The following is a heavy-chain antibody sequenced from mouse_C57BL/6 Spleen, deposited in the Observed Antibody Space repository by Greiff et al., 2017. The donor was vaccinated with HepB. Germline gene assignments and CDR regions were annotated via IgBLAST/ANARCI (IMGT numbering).Heavy chain of an antibody. CDR2: IYWDDDK. Sequence: QVQLKESGPGILQSSQTLSLTCSFSGFSLSTSGMGVSWIRQPSGKGLEWLAHIYWDDDKRYNPSLKSRLTISKDTSRNQVFLKITSVDTADTATYYCARSRGSRGYFDVWGTGTTVTVSS. J-gene: IGHJ1*03. V-gene: IGHV8-12*01. D-gene: IGHD1-1*01. CDR3: ARSRGSRGYFDV. CDR1: GFSLSTSGMG.